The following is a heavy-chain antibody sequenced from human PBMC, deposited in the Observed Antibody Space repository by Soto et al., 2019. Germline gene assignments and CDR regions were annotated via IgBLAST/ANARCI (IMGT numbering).Heavy chain of an antibody. J-gene: IGHJ4*02. V-gene: IGHV3-30-3*01. Sequence: QVQLMESGGGVVQPGTTLRLSCSASEFTFNTYAMHWVRQAPGRGLDWVAVTSYDSTNTKYADSVKGRFTISRDNSKNALFLQLLSLTPEDTAVSYVESDSDSSGSWSGGFDYWGRGPLVIVSS. CDR3: ESDSDSSGSWSGGFDY. CDR2: TSYDSTNT. CDR1: EFTFNTYA. D-gene: IGHD3-22*01.